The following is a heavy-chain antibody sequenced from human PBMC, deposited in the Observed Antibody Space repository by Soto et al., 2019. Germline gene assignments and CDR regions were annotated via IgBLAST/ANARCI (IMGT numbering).Heavy chain of an antibody. CDR1: GFTFSSYA. D-gene: IGHD6-13*01. V-gene: IGHV3-23*01. Sequence: GVLRLSCAASGFTFSSYAMSWVRPAPGEGLEGVSAISGSGGSTYYADSVKGRFTISRDNSKNTLYLQMNSLRAEDTDVYYCAKDPPYGAAAVSSRGMDVWGQGTTVTVSS. J-gene: IGHJ6*02. CDR2: ISGSGGST. CDR3: AKDPPYGAAAVSSRGMDV.